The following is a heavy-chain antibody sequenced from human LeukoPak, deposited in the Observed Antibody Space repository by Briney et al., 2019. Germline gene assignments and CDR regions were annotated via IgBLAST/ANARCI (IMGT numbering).Heavy chain of an antibody. V-gene: IGHV4-30-4*08. CDR1: GGSISSGDYY. Sequence: SQTLSLTCTVSGGSISSGDYYWSWIRQPPGKGLEWIGYIYYSGSTYHNPSLKSRVTISVDTSKNQFSLKLSSVTAADTAVYYCARDEWSGYDLDYWGQGTLVTVSS. CDR3: ARDEWSGYDLDY. J-gene: IGHJ4*02. CDR2: IYYSGST. D-gene: IGHD5-12*01.